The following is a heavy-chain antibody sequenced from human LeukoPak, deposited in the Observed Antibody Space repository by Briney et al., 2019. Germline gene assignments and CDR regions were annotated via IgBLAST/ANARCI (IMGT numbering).Heavy chain of an antibody. Sequence: PSQTLSLTCTVSGGSISSGGYYWSWICQHPGKGLEWIGYIYYSGSTYYNPSLKSRVTISVDTSKNQFSLKLSSVTAADTAVYYCARDRDGYNYFDYWGQGTLVTVSS. V-gene: IGHV4-31*03. CDR2: IYYSGST. D-gene: IGHD5-24*01. J-gene: IGHJ4*02. CDR1: GGSISSGGYY. CDR3: ARDRDGYNYFDY.